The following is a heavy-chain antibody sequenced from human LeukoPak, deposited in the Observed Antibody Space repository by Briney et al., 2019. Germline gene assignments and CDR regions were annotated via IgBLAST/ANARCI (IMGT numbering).Heavy chain of an antibody. CDR2: ISAYNGNT. Sequence: ASVKVSCKASGYTFTTYNINWVRQAPGQGLEWMGWISAYNGNTNYSQKLQGRVTMTTDTSTSTAYMELKSLRSDDTAVYYCARDLPGGFGAFDIWGQGTMVTVSS. J-gene: IGHJ3*02. CDR3: ARDLPGGFGAFDI. D-gene: IGHD3-10*01. CDR1: GYTFTTYN. V-gene: IGHV1-18*01.